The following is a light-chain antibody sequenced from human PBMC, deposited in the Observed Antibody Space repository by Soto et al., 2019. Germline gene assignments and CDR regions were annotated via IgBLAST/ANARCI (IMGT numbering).Light chain of an antibody. CDR1: QDISNY. J-gene: IGKJ4*01. V-gene: IGKV1-39*01. CDR3: QGLNKYADR. CDR2: GAS. Sequence: DIQMTQSPSTLSASVGDRVTITCQASQDISNYLNWYQQKPGKAPKLLIYGASTLQSGVPSRFSGSGSGTEFTSTMCSLQAEDFASYYYQGLNKYADRVAGGTKVKIK.